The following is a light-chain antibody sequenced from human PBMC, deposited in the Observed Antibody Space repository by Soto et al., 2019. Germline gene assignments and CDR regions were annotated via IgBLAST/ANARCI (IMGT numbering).Light chain of an antibody. CDR2: NIS. CDR3: QQYGSAPVT. Sequence: EIVVTHSPDTLSLSPGEIATLSCRASQSVSRNSLAWNQQKRGQAPSLLTYNISSRTTGIPDRLSGGGSRTDFTVTISRLEPEDLEVYYCQQYGSAPVTVGGGTKVEIK. J-gene: IGKJ4*01. V-gene: IGKV3-20*01. CDR1: QSVSRNS.